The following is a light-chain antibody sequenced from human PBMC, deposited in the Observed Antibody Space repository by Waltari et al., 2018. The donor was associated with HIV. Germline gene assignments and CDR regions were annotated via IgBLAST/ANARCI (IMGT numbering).Light chain of an antibody. CDR1: QSVSGSY. V-gene: IGKV3-20*01. J-gene: IGKJ2*01. CDR3: QLYDSSFPMYT. CDR2: GAS. Sequence: DIVLTQSPATLSLSPGERATLSCRTTQSVSGSYLAWYQQKPGQAPRLLIYGASSRTAGIPDRFSGSGSGTDFTLTISRLGPEDSAVYYCQLYDSSFPMYTFGQGTKLEIK.